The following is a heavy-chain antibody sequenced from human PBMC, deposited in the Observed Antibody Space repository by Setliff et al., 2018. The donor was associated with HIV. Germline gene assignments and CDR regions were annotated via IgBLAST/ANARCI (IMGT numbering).Heavy chain of an antibody. CDR3: ARAIFGIVYYYMDV. CDR2: TNHSGST. J-gene: IGHJ6*03. V-gene: IGHV4-34*01. CDR1: GGSISGYY. D-gene: IGHD3-3*01. Sequence: KPSETLSLTCTVSGGSISGYYWSWIRQPPGKGLEWIGETNHSGSTNYNPSLKSRVTISVDTSKNQFSLKLRSVTAADTAVYYCARAIFGIVYYYMDVWGKGTTVTVSS.